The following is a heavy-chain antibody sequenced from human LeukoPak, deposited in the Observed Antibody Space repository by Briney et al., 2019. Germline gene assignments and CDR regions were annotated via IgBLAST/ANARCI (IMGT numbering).Heavy chain of an antibody. V-gene: IGHV1-69*06. D-gene: IGHD2-2*01. Sequence: SVTVPCKASGGTFSSYAISWVRQAPGQGLEWMGGIIPIFGTANYAQKFQGRVTITADKSTSTAYMELSSLRSEDTAVYYCARLGYCSSTSCHNYDYWGQGTLVTVSS. CDR1: GGTFSSYA. CDR3: ARLGYCSSTSCHNYDY. J-gene: IGHJ4*02. CDR2: IIPIFGTA.